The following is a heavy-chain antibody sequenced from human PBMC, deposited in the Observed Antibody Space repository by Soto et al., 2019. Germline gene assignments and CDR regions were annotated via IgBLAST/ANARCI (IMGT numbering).Heavy chain of an antibody. CDR3: AKDRAPRRQWLIDPFAY. Sequence: QVQLVESGGGVVQPGRSLRVSCAASGFTFSIYAMHWVRQAPGTGLEWVAVISYDGTKTYYADSVKGRFTIYRDNSTNTVYMQMNSLRDEDTAVYYCAKDRAPRRQWLIDPFAYWGQRTLVKVSP. J-gene: IGHJ4*02. CDR2: ISYDGTKT. CDR1: GFTFSIYA. V-gene: IGHV3-30*18. D-gene: IGHD6-19*01.